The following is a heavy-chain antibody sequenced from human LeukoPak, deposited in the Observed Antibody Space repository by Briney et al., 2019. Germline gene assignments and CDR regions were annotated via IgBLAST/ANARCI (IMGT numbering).Heavy chain of an antibody. Sequence: GGSLRLSCAASGFTFSSYSMNWVRQAPGKGLKWVSSISSSSSYIYYADSAKGRFTISRDNAKNSLYLQMNSLRAEDTAVYYCARGIAAAEFDYWGQGTLVTVSS. CDR3: ARGIAAAEFDY. J-gene: IGHJ4*02. D-gene: IGHD6-13*01. CDR1: GFTFSSYS. CDR2: ISSSSSYI. V-gene: IGHV3-21*01.